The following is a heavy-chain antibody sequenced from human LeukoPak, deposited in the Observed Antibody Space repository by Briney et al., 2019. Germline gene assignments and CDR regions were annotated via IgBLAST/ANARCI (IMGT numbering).Heavy chain of an antibody. CDR2: ISAYNGNT. J-gene: IGHJ4*02. CDR3: ARGRGVPAATPMDY. V-gene: IGHV1-18*04. D-gene: IGHD2-2*01. CDR1: GYTFTGYG. Sequence: ASVKVSCKASGYTFTGYGISWVRQAPGQGLEWMGWISAYNGNTNYAQKLQGRVTMTTDTSTSTAYMEPRSLRSDDTAVYYCARGRGVPAATPMDYWGQGTLVTVSS.